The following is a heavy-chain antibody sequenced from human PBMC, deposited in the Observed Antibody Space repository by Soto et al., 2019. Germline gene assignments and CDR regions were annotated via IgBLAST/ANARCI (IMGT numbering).Heavy chain of an antibody. J-gene: IGHJ3*02. D-gene: IGHD1-26*01. CDR3: ARDPLVGATTADAFDI. CDR1: GYTFTSYA. Sequence: QVQLVQSGAEVKKPGASVKVSCKASGYTFTSYAMHWVRQAPGQRLEWMGWINAGNGNTKYSQKFQGRVTITRDTSSSTAYMELSSLRSEDTAEYYCARDPLVGATTADAFDIWGQGTMVTVSS. CDR2: INAGNGNT. V-gene: IGHV1-3*01.